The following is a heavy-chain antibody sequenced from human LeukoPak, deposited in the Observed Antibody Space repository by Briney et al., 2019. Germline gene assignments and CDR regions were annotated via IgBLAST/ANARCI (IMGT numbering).Heavy chain of an antibody. V-gene: IGHV5-51*01. J-gene: IGHJ1*01. CDR3: ARVDRSSASSGL. Sequence: GASLKFSCKASGYSFNTYGIGWVRHMPGKGLEWMAIFYTSVADTRSSPSFRGEVTISADTSTGTTCLQWRSLKASDTAMFYCARVDRSSASSGLWGQGTLVTVSS. CDR1: GYSFNTYG. D-gene: IGHD6-6*01. CDR2: FYTSVADT.